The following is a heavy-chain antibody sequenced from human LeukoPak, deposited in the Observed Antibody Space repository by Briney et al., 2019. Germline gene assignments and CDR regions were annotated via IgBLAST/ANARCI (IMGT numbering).Heavy chain of an antibody. D-gene: IGHD2-2*01. CDR3: APEVDALGPAGGRSDP. CDR1: GGTFSSYA. V-gene: IGHV1-69*04. CDR2: IIPIFGIA. J-gene: IGHJ5*02. Sequence: ASVKVSCKASGGTFSSYAISWVRQAPGQGLEWMGRIIPIFGIANYAQKFQGRVTITADKSTSTADMELSSLRSEDTAVYYCAPEVDALGPAGGRSDPWGQETLVTVSS.